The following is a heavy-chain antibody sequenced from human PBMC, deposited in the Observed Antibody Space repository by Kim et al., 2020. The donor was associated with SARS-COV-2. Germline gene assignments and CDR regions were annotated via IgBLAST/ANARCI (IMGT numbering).Heavy chain of an antibody. CDR3: ATGPSEGSMITFGGVIVNDGPLMDV. J-gene: IGHJ6*02. D-gene: IGHD3-16*02. V-gene: IGHV1-24*01. Sequence: ASVKVSCKVSGYTLTELSMHWVRQAPGKGLEWMGGFDPEDGETIYAQKFQGRVTMTEDTSTDTAYMELSSLRSEDTAVYYCATGPSEGSMITFGGVIVNDGPLMDVWGQGTTVTVSS. CDR1: GYTLTELS. CDR2: FDPEDGET.